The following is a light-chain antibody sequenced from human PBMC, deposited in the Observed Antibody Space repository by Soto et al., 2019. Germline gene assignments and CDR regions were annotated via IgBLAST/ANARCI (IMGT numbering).Light chain of an antibody. CDR2: GAS. CDR1: QSVSSSY. Sequence: IVLTQSPGTLSLSPGERATLSCRARQSVSSSYLAWYQQKPGQAPRLLIFGASSRATGTPDRFSGSGSGTDFTLTISRLEPEDFAVYYCQQYGSSPKTFGQGTRLEI. V-gene: IGKV3-20*01. CDR3: QQYGSSPKT. J-gene: IGKJ5*01.